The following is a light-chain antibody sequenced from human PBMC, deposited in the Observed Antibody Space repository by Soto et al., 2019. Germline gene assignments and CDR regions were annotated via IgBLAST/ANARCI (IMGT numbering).Light chain of an antibody. Sequence: DLQMTQSPSSVSASVGDKVRITCRASQGISSWLAWYQQKPGKAPKLLIYAASHLETGLPSRFSGSGSGTDFTLAISSLQPEDVANYYCQQASSFPLSFGGGNKVDIK. CDR3: QQASSFPLS. CDR2: AAS. V-gene: IGKV1D-12*01. CDR1: QGISSW. J-gene: IGKJ4*01.